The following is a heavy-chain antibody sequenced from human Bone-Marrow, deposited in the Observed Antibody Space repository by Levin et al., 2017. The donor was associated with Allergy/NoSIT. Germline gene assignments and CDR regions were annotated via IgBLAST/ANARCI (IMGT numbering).Heavy chain of an antibody. CDR1: GFTFGSHG. CDR3: VRDGISYGSESLYFYYHYMDV. Sequence: GGSLRLSCEASGFTFGSHGMHWVRQAPGKGLEWVAVDYYDGSKQYYGDFVEGRFTISRDDSKNTLYLQMNDLRVEDTAVYYYVRDGISYGSESLYFYYHYMDVWGKGTTVTVSS. V-gene: IGHV3-33*01. CDR2: DYYDGSKQ. J-gene: IGHJ6*03. D-gene: IGHD3-10*01.